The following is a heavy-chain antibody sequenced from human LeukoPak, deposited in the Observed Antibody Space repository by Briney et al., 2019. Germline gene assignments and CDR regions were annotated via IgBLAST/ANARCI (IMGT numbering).Heavy chain of an antibody. D-gene: IGHD2-2*01. Sequence: SVKVSCKASEGTFSSYAISWVRQAPGQGLEWMGRIIPILGIANYAQKFQGRLTITADKSTTTAYMELSSLRSEDTAVYYCATTPSTDCSSTSCYGFDYWGQGTLVTVSS. J-gene: IGHJ4*02. CDR2: IIPILGIA. CDR3: ATTPSTDCSSTSCYGFDY. V-gene: IGHV1-69*04. CDR1: EGTFSSYA.